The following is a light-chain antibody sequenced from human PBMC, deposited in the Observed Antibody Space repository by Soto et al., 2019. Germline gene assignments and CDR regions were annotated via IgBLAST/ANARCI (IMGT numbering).Light chain of an antibody. CDR1: SSNIGAGYD. V-gene: IGLV1-40*01. J-gene: IGLJ2*01. CDR2: GNS. Sequence: QPVLTQPPSVSGAPGQRVTVSCTGSSSNIGAGYDVHWYQQLPRTAPKLLIYGNSNRPSGVPDRFSGSKSGTSASLAITGLQAEDEADYYCQSYDNRLSGLVFGGGTKLTVL. CDR3: QSYDNRLSGLV.